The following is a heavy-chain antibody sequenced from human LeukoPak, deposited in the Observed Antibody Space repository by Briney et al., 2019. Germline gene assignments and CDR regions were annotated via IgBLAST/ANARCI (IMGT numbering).Heavy chain of an antibody. V-gene: IGHV3-43*02. Sequence: GGSLRLSCAAFGFAFDDNAMHWVRQAPGKGLEWVSLISGDGGSTYYADSVKGRFTISRDNSKNSLYLQMNSLRTEDTALYYCAKDGYGDYAAYFDYWGQGTLVTVSS. J-gene: IGHJ4*02. CDR3: AKDGYGDYAAYFDY. D-gene: IGHD4-17*01. CDR1: GFAFDDNA. CDR2: ISGDGGST.